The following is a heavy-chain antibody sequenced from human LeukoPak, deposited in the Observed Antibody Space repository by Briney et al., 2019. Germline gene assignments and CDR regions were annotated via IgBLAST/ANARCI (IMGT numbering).Heavy chain of an antibody. D-gene: IGHD2-2*01. J-gene: IGHJ5*02. V-gene: IGHV3-21*01. Sequence: KPGGSLRLSCAASGFTFSTFSMNWVRQAPGKGLEGVSSISGRSNYIFYADSVKGRFTISRDNAENSLYLLLNSLRVEDTAVYYCARGSTLGSCTSSSCHNWFDPWGQGTLVTVSS. CDR2: ISGRSNYI. CDR1: GFTFSTFS. CDR3: ARGSTLGSCTSSSCHNWFDP.